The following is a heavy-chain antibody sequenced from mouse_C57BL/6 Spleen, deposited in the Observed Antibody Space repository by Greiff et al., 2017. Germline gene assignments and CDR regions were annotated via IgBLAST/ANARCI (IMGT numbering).Heavy chain of an antibody. V-gene: IGHV1-18*01. CDR1: GYTFTDYN. CDR3: ARGGHYYVSSYWYFDV. D-gene: IGHD1-1*01. J-gene: IGHJ1*03. CDR2: INPNNGGT. Sequence: EVQLQQSGPELVKPGASVKIPCKASGYTFTDYNMDWVKQSHGKSLEWIGDINPNNGGTIYNQKFKGKATLTVDKSSSTAYMELRSLTSEDTAVYYCARGGHYYVSSYWYFDVWGTGTTVTVSS.